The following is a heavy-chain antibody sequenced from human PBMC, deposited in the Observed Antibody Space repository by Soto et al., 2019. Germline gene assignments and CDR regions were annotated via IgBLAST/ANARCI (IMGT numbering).Heavy chain of an antibody. CDR2: MNPNSGNT. J-gene: IGHJ5*02. CDR1: GYTFTSYD. CDR3: ARGLRYCSGGSCNNWFDP. Sequence: QVPLVQSGAEVKKPGASVKVSCKASGYTFTSYDINWVRQATGQGLEWMGWMNPNSGNTGYAQKFQGRVTMTRNTSISTAYMELSSLRSEDTAVYYCARGLRYCSGGSCNNWFDPWGQGTLVTVSS. V-gene: IGHV1-8*01. D-gene: IGHD2-15*01.